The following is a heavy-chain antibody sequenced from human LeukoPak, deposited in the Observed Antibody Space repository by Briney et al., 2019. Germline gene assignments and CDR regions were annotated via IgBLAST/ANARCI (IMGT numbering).Heavy chain of an antibody. CDR2: MNPNSGNT. CDR1: GYTFTSYD. J-gene: IGHJ3*02. Sequence: GASVKVSCKASGYTFTSYDINWVRQATGQGLEWMGWMNPNSGNTGYAQKFQGRVTITRNTSISTAYMELSSLRSEDTAVYYCAAPGDFIAAAGSDAFDIWGQGTMVTVSS. V-gene: IGHV1-8*03. D-gene: IGHD6-13*01. CDR3: AAPGDFIAAAGSDAFDI.